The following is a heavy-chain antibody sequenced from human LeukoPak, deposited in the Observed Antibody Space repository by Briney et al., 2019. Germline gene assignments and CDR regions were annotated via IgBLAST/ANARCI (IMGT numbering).Heavy chain of an antibody. J-gene: IGHJ4*02. D-gene: IGHD7-27*01. Sequence: GASVKVSCKASGYTFTSYSISWVRQAPRQGLEWMGWISAYNGNTNYAQKLQGRVTMTTDTSTSTAYMELRSLRSDDTAVYYCARDLRSYNWGSAQRFICYWGQGTLVTVSS. CDR3: ARDLRSYNWGSAQRFICY. V-gene: IGHV1-18*01. CDR1: GYTFTSYS. CDR2: ISAYNGNT.